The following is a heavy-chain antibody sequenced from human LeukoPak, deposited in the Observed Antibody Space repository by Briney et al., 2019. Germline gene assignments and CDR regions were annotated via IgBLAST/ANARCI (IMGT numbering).Heavy chain of an antibody. D-gene: IGHD3-10*01. CDR1: GFTFSSYG. Sequence: GGSLRLSCAASGFTFSSYGMHWVRQAPGKGLEWVAVISYDGSNKYYADSVKGRFTISRVNSKNTLYLQMNSLRAEDTAVYYCAKDAYGSGSCDYWGQGTLVTVSS. CDR3: AKDAYGSGSCDY. CDR2: ISYDGSNK. J-gene: IGHJ4*02. V-gene: IGHV3-30*18.